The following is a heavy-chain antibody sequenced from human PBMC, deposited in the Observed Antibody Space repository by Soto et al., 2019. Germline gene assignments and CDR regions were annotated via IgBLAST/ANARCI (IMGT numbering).Heavy chain of an antibody. Sequence: SETLSLTCTVSGGSIISGYWSWIRQPPGKGLEWIGYISHSGNTNYNPSLKSRVTMSVDTPKNQFSLRLSSVTAADTAVYYCAGLRGYAGSPIDYWGQGTLVTVSS. CDR2: ISHSGNT. V-gene: IGHV4-59*01. J-gene: IGHJ4*02. CDR3: AGLRGYAGSPIDY. D-gene: IGHD2-15*01. CDR1: GGSIISGY.